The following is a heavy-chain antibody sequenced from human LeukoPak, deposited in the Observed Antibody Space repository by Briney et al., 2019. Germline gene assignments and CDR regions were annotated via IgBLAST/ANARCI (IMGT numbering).Heavy chain of an antibody. D-gene: IGHD6-19*01. CDR2: IYYSGST. V-gene: IGHV4-59*12. J-gene: IGHJ4*02. CDR1: GGSISSYY. CDR3: ARGDTTGCLDY. Sequence: PSETLSLTCTVSGGSISSYYWSWIRQPPGKGLEWIGYIYYSGSTNYNPSLKSRVTISVDTSKNQFSLKLSSVTAADTAVYYCARGDTTGCLDYWGQGTLVTVSS.